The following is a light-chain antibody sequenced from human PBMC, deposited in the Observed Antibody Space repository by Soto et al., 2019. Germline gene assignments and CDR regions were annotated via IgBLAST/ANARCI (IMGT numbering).Light chain of an antibody. J-gene: IGKJ1*01. CDR2: KTS. CDR1: QNIGTW. V-gene: IGKV1-5*03. Sequence: DIQMTQSPSTLSASVGDRVTITCRAGQNIGTWLAWYQQKPGNAPKLLISKTSSLESGVPSRFSGSGSGTEFTLTISNLQPDDFATYYCQQSRTFGQGTKVEVK. CDR3: QQSRT.